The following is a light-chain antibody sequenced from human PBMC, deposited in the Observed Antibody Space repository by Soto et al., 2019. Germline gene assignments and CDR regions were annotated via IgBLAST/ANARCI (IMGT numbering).Light chain of an antibody. CDR2: QDS. J-gene: IGLJ1*01. CDR3: QAWDSSTHYV. Sequence: SYELTQPPSVSVSPGQTASITCSGDKLGDKYACWYQQKPGQSPVLVIYQDSKRPSGIPERFSCSNSGNTATLTISGTQAMDEADYYCQAWDSSTHYVFGTGTKLTVL. V-gene: IGLV3-1*01. CDR1: KLGDKY.